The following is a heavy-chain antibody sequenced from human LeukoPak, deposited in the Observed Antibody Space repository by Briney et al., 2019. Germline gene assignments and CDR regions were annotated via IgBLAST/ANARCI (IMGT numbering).Heavy chain of an antibody. CDR2: IYHSGST. V-gene: IGHV4-38-2*02. J-gene: IGHJ4*02. Sequence: SETLSLTCTVSGYSISSGYYWGWIRQPPGKGLEWIGSIYHSGSTYYNPSLKSRVTISVDTSKNQFSLKLSSVTAADTAVYYCAGDLMVRGLGYFDYWGQGTLVTVSS. CDR3: AGDLMVRGLGYFDY. D-gene: IGHD3-10*01. CDR1: GYSISSGYY.